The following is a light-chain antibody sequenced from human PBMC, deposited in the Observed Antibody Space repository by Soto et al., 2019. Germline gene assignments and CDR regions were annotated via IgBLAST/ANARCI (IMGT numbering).Light chain of an antibody. V-gene: IGLV1-44*01. J-gene: IGLJ3*02. CDR3: AAWDDSLSGPV. Sequence: QSVLTQPPSASGTPGQRVTISCSGSISNIGSNTVNWYQQLPGTAPKLLIYSNYQRPSGVPDRFSGSKSGTSASLAISGLQSEDEADYYCAAWDDSLSGPVFGGGTKLTVL. CDR1: ISNIGSNT. CDR2: SNY.